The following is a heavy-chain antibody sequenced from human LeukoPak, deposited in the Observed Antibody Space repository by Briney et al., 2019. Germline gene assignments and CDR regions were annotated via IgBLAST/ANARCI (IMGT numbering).Heavy chain of an antibody. CDR3: AKDSYYYYIDV. V-gene: IGHV3-30*02. CDR1: GFTFRSYG. CDR2: T. J-gene: IGHJ6*03. Sequence: GGSLRLSCAASGFTFRSYGMPWVRQAPGKGLEWVTFTDSVKGRFTISRDNSKYTLYLQMNSLRTEDTAVYYCAKDSYYYYIDVWGKGTTVTVSS.